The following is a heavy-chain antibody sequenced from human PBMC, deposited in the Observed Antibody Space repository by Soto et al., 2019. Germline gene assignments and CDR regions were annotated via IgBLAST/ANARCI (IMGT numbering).Heavy chain of an antibody. CDR1: GGSISSGGYY. D-gene: IGHD6-19*01. Sequence: PSETLSLTFTVSGGSISSGGYYWSWIRQHPGKGLEWIGYIYYSGSTYYNPSLKSRVTISVDTSKNQFSLKLSSVTAADTAVYYCARERLLAANWFDPWGQGIPVTVS. V-gene: IGHV4-31*03. CDR2: IYYSGST. CDR3: ARERLLAANWFDP. J-gene: IGHJ5*02.